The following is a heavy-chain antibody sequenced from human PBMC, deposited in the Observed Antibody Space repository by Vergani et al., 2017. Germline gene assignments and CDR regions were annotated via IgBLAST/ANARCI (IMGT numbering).Heavy chain of an antibody. J-gene: IGHJ4*02. Sequence: DVRLVESGGGVVQPGGSLRLSCAASGFTFSAYSMNWVRQTPGKGLEWISYIGVSDNSIYYADSVMGRFAISRDNARNLLCLQMNSLGADDSALYFCVRDPDYSTFDSWGQGTLVTVS. D-gene: IGHD4-11*01. CDR3: VRDPDYSTFDS. CDR2: IGVSDNSI. V-gene: IGHV3-48*01. CDR1: GFTFSAYS.